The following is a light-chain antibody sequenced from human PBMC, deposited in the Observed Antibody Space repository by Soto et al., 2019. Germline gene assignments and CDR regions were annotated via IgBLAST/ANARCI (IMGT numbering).Light chain of an antibody. CDR3: QHYNSYSEA. J-gene: IGKJ1*01. CDR1: QTISSW. CDR2: KAS. Sequence: DIQMTQSPSTLSGSVGDRVTITCRASQTISSWLAWYQQTQGKAPKLXIYKASTLKSGVPSVFSGSGSGTEFTLTISSLQPDDFATYYCQHYNSYSEAFGQGTKVDIK. V-gene: IGKV1-5*03.